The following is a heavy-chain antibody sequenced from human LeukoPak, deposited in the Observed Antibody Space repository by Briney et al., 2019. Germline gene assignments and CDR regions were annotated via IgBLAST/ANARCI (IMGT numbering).Heavy chain of an antibody. CDR1: GGSTSSYY. CDR3: ARAPYSSSWFWVDAFDI. V-gene: IGHV4-59*01. J-gene: IGHJ3*02. Sequence: KASETLSLTCTVSGGSTSSYYWSWIRQPPGKGLEWIGYIYYSGSTNYNPSLKSRVTISVDTSKNQFSLKLSSVTAADTAVYYCARAPYSSSWFWVDAFDIWGQGTMVTVSS. CDR2: IYYSGST. D-gene: IGHD6-13*01.